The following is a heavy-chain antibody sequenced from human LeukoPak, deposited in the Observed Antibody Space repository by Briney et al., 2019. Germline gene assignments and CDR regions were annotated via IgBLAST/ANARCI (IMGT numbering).Heavy chain of an antibody. J-gene: IGHJ4*02. CDR2: INPNSGGT. D-gene: IGHD6-6*01. CDR1: GYTFTGYF. CDR3: AREEYSSSLDY. V-gene: IGHV1-2*02. Sequence: ASVKVSCKASGYTFTGYFIHWVRQAPGQGLEWMGWINPNSGGTNYAQKFQGRVTMTRDTSISTVYMELSSLRSEDTAVYYCAREEYSSSLDYWGQGTLVTVSS.